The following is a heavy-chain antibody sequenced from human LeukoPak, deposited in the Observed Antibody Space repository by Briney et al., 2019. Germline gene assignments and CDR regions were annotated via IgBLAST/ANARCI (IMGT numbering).Heavy chain of an antibody. CDR3: GGVFDY. CDR2: INNEGIT. Sequence: GGSLRLSCAASGFTFSNHWMHWVRHAPGKGLVWVSRINNEGITSYADSVKGRFTISRDNAKNTLFLQMNSLRVEDTAVYYCGGVFDYWGQGVLVTVSS. V-gene: IGHV3-74*01. J-gene: IGHJ4*01. CDR1: GFTFSNHW.